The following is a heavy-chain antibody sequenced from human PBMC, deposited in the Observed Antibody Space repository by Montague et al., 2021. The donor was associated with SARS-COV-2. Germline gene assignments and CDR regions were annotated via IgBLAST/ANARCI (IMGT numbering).Heavy chain of an antibody. CDR3: ARSHYSVSWCPD. CDR2: ISYTGHT. V-gene: IGHV4-34*01. Sequence: SETLSLTCAVYGGSFSGYFWSWIRQSPGKGLEWIGEISYTGHTRYNPSLQSRVPISGDSSENQFSLTLTSVTAEDMAVYYCARSHYSVSWCPDWGQGTLVTVSS. D-gene: IGHD5/OR15-5a*01. J-gene: IGHJ4*02. CDR1: GGSFSGYF.